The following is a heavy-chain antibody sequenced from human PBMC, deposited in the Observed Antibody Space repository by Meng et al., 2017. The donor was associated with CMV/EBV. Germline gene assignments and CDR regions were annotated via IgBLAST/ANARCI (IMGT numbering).Heavy chain of an antibody. D-gene: IGHD6-13*01. V-gene: IGHV3-66*01. Sequence: ELELVESGGGLVQPGGSLRLSCTASGFSVSSNYMSWVRQAPGKGLEWISIIYGSGNTYYGDSVKGRFTISRDNFRNTLYLQMNSLRAEDTAVYYCARDEGRYSSSWYPLGYWGQGTLVTVSS. J-gene: IGHJ4*02. CDR2: IYGSGNT. CDR3: ARDEGRYSSSWYPLGY. CDR1: GFSVSSNY.